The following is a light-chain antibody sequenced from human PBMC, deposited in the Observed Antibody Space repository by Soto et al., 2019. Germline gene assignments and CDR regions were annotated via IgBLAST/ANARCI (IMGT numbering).Light chain of an antibody. CDR1: SSDVGGYNY. J-gene: IGLJ1*01. Sequence: QSALTQPASVSGSPGQSIIISCTGTSSDVGGYNYVSWYQQQAGKAPKLIIHEVSNRPSGVSNRFSGSKSGNTASLTISGLQAEDEADYYCDSYTSSRAYVFGIGTKLTVL. CDR2: EVS. CDR3: DSYTSSRAYV. V-gene: IGLV2-14*01.